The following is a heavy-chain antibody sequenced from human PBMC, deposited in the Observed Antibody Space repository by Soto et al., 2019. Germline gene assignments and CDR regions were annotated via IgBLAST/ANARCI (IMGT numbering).Heavy chain of an antibody. D-gene: IGHD5-18*01. Sequence: SQTLSLTCTVSGGSISSYYWSWIRPPPGKGLEWIGDIYYSGSTNYNPSLESRVTESVDTSKNQYSLNLSSVTAADTAGYYCAGLRDTAMVVYYMDVWGKGTTVTVSS. J-gene: IGHJ6*03. V-gene: IGHV4-59*08. CDR3: AGLRDTAMVVYYMDV. CDR1: GGSISSYY. CDR2: IYYSGST.